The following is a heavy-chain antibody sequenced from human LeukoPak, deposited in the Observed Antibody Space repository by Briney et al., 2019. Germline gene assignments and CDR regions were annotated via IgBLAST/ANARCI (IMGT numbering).Heavy chain of an antibody. D-gene: IGHD3-22*01. J-gene: IGHJ4*02. Sequence: GGSLRLSCAASGFTFSSYWISWVRQAPGKGLEWVANIKQDGSEKYYVDSVKGRFTISRDNAKNSLYLQMNSLRAEDTPVYYCARVYNGGYYLDYWGQGTLVTVSS. CDR3: ARVYNGGYYLDY. CDR2: IKQDGSEK. V-gene: IGHV3-7*01. CDR1: GFTFSSYW.